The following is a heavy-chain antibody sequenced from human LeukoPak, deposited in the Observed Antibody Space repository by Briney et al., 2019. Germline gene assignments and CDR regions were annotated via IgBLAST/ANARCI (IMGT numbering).Heavy chain of an antibody. Sequence: SETLSLTCTVSGGSISSSSYYLDWLRQPPGKGLEWIGTIFYSGTTSYSPSLKSRVTISVDTSRNQFSLKLNSVTAADTAIYYCARRRIAAIDYWGQGTLVTVSS. J-gene: IGHJ4*02. CDR2: IFYSGTT. CDR1: GGSISSSSYY. V-gene: IGHV4-39*01. CDR3: ARRRIAAIDY. D-gene: IGHD6-13*01.